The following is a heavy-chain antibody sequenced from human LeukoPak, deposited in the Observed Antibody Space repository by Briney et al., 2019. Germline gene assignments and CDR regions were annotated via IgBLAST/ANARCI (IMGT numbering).Heavy chain of an antibody. CDR2: INHSGST. D-gene: IGHD2-21*02. CDR3: ARVPYCGGDCFPYYFDY. J-gene: IGHJ4*02. V-gene: IGHV4-34*01. CDR1: GGSFSGYY. Sequence: PSETLSLTCAVYGGSFSGYYRSWIRQPPGKGLEWIGEINHSGSTNYNPSLKSRVTISVDTSKNQFSLKLSSVTAEDTAVFYCARVPYCGGDCFPYYFDYWGQGALVTVSS.